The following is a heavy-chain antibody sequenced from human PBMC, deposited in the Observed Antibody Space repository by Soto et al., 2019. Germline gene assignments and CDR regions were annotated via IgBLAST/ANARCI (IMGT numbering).Heavy chain of an antibody. CDR3: ARSGSYRQSFGS. CDR1: GGSISAYY. CDR2: IYSSGST. V-gene: IGHV4-59*01. D-gene: IGHD1-26*01. J-gene: IGHJ4*02. Sequence: QVQLQESGPGLVKPSETLSLPCTVSGGSISAYYWNWIRQPPGKGLEWIGYIYSSGSTNYNPSLKSRVTMSVDTSKNQCSLKLDSVTAADTAVYYCARSGSYRQSFGSWGQGTLVTVSS.